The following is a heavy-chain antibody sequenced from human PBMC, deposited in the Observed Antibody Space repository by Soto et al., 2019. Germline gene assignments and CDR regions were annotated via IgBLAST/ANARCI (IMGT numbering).Heavy chain of an antibody. J-gene: IGHJ3*02. V-gene: IGHV1-46*01. CDR2: IDPSGGST. CDR3: ARDSGHYYRSDAFDK. CDR1: GYTFTASY. Sequence: QVQLVQSGAEVKKPGASVKVSCKASGYTFTASYMHWVRQAPGQGLEWMGRIDPSGGSTSYSQKFQGRVTMTRDTSTSTVYMELNSLRSEDTAVFYCARDSGHYYRSDAFDKWGQGTMVTVSS. D-gene: IGHD1-26*01.